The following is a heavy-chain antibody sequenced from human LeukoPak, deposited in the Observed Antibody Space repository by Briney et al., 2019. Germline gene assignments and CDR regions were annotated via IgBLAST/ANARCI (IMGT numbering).Heavy chain of an antibody. CDR1: GFTFSSNA. V-gene: IGHV3-23*01. J-gene: IGHJ1*01. Sequence: GGSLRLSCAASGFTFSSNAMSWVRQAPGKGLEWVSAISGSGGSTYYADSVKGRFTISRDNSKNTLYLQMNSLRAEDTAVYYCAKDGGDIVVVVAATEYFQHWGQGTLVTVSS. CDR3: AKDGGDIVVVVAATEYFQH. CDR2: ISGSGGST. D-gene: IGHD2-15*01.